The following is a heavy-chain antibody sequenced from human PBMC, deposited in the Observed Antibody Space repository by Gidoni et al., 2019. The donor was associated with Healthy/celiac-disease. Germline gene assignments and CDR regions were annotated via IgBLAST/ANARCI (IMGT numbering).Heavy chain of an antibody. Sequence: EVQLVQSGAEVKKPGESLRISCKGSGYSFTSYWISWVRQMPGKGLEWMGRIDPSDSYTNYSPSFQGHVTISADKSISTAYLQWSSLKASDTAMYYCARQGYDSSSYSLTQTGLSDYWGQGTLVTVSS. CDR3: ARQGYDSSSYSLTQTGLSDY. V-gene: IGHV5-10-1*01. CDR1: GYSFTSYW. J-gene: IGHJ4*02. D-gene: IGHD3-22*01. CDR2: IDPSDSYT.